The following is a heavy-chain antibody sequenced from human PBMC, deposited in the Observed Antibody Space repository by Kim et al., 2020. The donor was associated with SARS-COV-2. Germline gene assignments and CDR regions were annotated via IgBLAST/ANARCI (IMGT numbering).Heavy chain of an antibody. CDR3: ARGRLLFDY. CDR2: GST. Sequence: GSTTYHPSLKSRVTISADTSKNQFSLKLSSVPAADTAVYYCARGRLLFDYWGQGTLVTVSS. J-gene: IGHJ4*02. V-gene: IGHV4-59*09.